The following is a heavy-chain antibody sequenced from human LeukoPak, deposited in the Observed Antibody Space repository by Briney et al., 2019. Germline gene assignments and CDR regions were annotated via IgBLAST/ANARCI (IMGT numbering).Heavy chain of an antibody. CDR3: ARGHFNTDMATGFDP. J-gene: IGHJ5*02. Sequence: SETLSLTCTVSGVSISNYYWAWIRQPAGEGLEWIGHIYITGNTNYNPSLTSRVIMSLDTSKNQFSLKLSSVTAADTAVYYYARGHFNTDMATGFDPWGQGTLVTVSS. D-gene: IGHD5-18*01. CDR2: IYITGNT. V-gene: IGHV4-4*07. CDR1: GVSISNYY.